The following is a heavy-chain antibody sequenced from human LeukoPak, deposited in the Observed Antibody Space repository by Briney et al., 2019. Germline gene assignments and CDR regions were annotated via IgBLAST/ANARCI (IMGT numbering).Heavy chain of an antibody. V-gene: IGHV1-18*01. CDR1: RYTLSNYG. CDR2: SSDYNNNS. J-gene: IGHJ3*02. D-gene: IGHD3-10*01. Sequence: ASVNVSCKASRYTLSNYGITGVRQVPAQGLEWMGWSSDYNNNSNYAQKFQGRVTLTTDTSTSTAYMELRRLRSDDTAVYYCARDPVVRGVYDGLDIWGQGTMVTVSS. CDR3: ARDPVVRGVYDGLDI.